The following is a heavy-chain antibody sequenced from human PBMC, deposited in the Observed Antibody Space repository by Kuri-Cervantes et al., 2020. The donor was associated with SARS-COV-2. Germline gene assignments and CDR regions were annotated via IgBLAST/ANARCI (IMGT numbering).Heavy chain of an antibody. D-gene: IGHD3-3*01. V-gene: IGHV4-61*02. CDR1: GGSISSGSYY. CDR3: ARTLHYDFWSGYSVYFDY. J-gene: IGHJ4*02. CDR2: IYTSGST. Sequence: SCTVSGGSISSGSYYWSWIRQPAGKGLEWIGRIYTSGSTNYNPSLKSRVTISVDTSKNQFSLKLSSVTAADTAVYYCARTLHYDFWSGYSVYFDYWGQGTLVTGSS.